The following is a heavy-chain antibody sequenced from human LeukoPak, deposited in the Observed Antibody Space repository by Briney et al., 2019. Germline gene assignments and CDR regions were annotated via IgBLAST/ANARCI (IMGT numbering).Heavy chain of an antibody. D-gene: IGHD6-13*01. J-gene: IGHJ4*02. CDR1: GFTVSSNY. CDR2: IYSGGST. CDR3: ASPDPAAGTGLDY. Sequence: HTGGSLRLSCAASGFTVSSNYMSWVRQAPGKGLEWVSVIYSGGSTYYADSVKGRFTISRDNSKNTLYLQMNSLRAEDTAVYYCASPDPAAGTGLDYWGQGTLVTVSS. V-gene: IGHV3-53*01.